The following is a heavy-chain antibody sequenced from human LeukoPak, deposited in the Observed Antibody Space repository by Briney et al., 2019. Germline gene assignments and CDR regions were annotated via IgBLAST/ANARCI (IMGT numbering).Heavy chain of an antibody. V-gene: IGHV3-66*01. CDR1: GFTVSSNY. Sequence: PGGSLRLSWAPSGFTVSSNYMSWVRHSPGKGLEWVSVIYSGGTTYYADSVKGRFTISRDNSKNTLYLQMNSLRAGDTAVYYCARANWNDDAFDIWGQGTMVTVS. D-gene: IGHD1-20*01. J-gene: IGHJ3*02. CDR3: ARANWNDDAFDI. CDR2: IYSGGTT.